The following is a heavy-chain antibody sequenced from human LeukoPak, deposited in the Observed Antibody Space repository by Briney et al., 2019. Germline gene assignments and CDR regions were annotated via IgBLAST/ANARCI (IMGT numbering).Heavy chain of an antibody. D-gene: IGHD6-13*01. CDR1: GFTFSSYA. V-gene: IGHV3-23*01. J-gene: IGHJ4*02. Sequence: GGSLRLSCAASGFTFSSYAMSWVRQAPGKGLEWVSAISGSGGSTYYADSVKGRFTISRDNAKNSLYLQMNSLRDEDTAVYYCARVWGIAAARGEIEYWGQGTLVTVSS. CDR2: ISGSGGST. CDR3: ARVWGIAAARGEIEY.